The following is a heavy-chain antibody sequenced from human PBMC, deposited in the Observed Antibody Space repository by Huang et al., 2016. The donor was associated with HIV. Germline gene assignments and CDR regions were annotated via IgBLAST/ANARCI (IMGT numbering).Heavy chain of an antibody. CDR2: ITQSGRT. Sequence: QVRLDPWGAGLLKPSETLTLTCAVYGDSLSGFFWSWIRQSPGRGLEWIGEITQSGRTNYNPSLKSRVTIAIDTSKKQFSLKLKSVTADDTSTYYCARGRGTSWSFFDTWGQGSFVTVSS. CDR3: ARGRGTSWSFFDT. CDR1: GDSLSGFF. J-gene: IGHJ5*02. D-gene: IGHD2-2*01. V-gene: IGHV4-34*01.